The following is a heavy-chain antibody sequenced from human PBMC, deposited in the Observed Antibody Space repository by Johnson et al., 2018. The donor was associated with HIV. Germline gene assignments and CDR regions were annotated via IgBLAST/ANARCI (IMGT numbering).Heavy chain of an antibody. CDR1: GFTFSSYG. D-gene: IGHD3-22*01. CDR3: VREWLYDALDI. CDR2: IRYDGSNK. V-gene: IGHV3-30*02. Sequence: QVQLVESGGGVVQPGGSLRLSCAASGFTFSSYGMHWVRQAPGKGLEWVAFIRYDGSNKYYADSVKGRFTISRDNTKNSLYLQMNSLRAEDTAVYYCVREWLYDALDIWGQGTMVTVSS. J-gene: IGHJ3*02.